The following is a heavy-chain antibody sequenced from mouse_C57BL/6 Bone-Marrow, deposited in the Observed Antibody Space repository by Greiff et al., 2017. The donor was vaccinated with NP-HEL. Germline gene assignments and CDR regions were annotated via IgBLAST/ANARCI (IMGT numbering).Heavy chain of an antibody. CDR3: TTDYYGSSGDY. Sequence: EVQGVESGGGLVQPGGSMKLSCVASGFTFSNYWMNWVRQSPEKGLEWVAQIRLKSDNYATHYAESVKGRFTISRDDSKSSVYLQMNNLRAEDTGIYYCTTDYYGSSGDYWGQGTTLTVSS. J-gene: IGHJ2*01. CDR1: GFTFSNYW. V-gene: IGHV6-3*01. CDR2: IRLKSDNYAT. D-gene: IGHD1-1*01.